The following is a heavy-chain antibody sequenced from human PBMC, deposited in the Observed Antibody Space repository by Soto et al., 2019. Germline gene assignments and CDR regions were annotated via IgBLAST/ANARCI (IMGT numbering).Heavy chain of an antibody. CDR1: GYTFTSYY. Sequence: ASVKVSCKASGYTFTSYYMHWVRQAPGQGLEWMGIINPSGGSTSYAQKFQGRVTMTRDPSKSTVYMELSSLTSEDTAVYYCARGIAARPPFDYWGQGTLVTVSS. J-gene: IGHJ4*02. D-gene: IGHD6-6*01. CDR2: INPSGGST. V-gene: IGHV1-46*03. CDR3: ARGIAARPPFDY.